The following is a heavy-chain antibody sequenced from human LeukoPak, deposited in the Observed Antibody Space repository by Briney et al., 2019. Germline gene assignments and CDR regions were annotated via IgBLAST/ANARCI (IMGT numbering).Heavy chain of an antibody. D-gene: IGHD4-11*01. CDR2: IKQDGSEK. Sequence: GGSLRLSCAASGFTFSSYWMSWVRQAPGKGLEWVANIKQDGSEKYYVDSVKGRFTISRGNAKNSLYLQMNSLRSEDTAVYYCASPATVTTYNYYYYYGMDVWGQGTTVTVSS. CDR3: ASPATVTTYNYYYYYGMDV. V-gene: IGHV3-7*03. J-gene: IGHJ6*02. CDR1: GFTFSSYW.